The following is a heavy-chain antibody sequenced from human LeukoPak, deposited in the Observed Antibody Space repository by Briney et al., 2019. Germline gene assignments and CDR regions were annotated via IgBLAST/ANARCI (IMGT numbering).Heavy chain of an antibody. D-gene: IGHD3-22*01. CDR2: IRYGGSNK. J-gene: IGHJ4*02. V-gene: IGHV3-30*02. CDR3: AKDYYYDSSGFTEDYFDY. Sequence: PGGSLRLSCAASGFTFSSYGMHWVRQAPGKGLEWVAFIRYGGSNKYYADSVKGRFTISRDNSKNTLYLQMNSLRAEDTAVYYCAKDYYYDSSGFTEDYFDYWGQGTLVTVSS. CDR1: GFTFSSYG.